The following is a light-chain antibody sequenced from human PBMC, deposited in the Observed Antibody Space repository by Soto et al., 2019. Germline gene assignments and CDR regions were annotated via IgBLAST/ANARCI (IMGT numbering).Light chain of an antibody. CDR1: QSVSSSY. CDR3: QQYGSSPYT. CDR2: GAS. Sequence: EIVLTQSPGTLSLSPGERATLSCRASQSVSSSYLAWYQQKPGQAPRLLIYGASSRGTGIPDRFSGSGSGTDFTLTISRLEPEDFAVYYCQQYGSSPYTFGQGPKLEIK. J-gene: IGKJ2*01. V-gene: IGKV3-20*01.